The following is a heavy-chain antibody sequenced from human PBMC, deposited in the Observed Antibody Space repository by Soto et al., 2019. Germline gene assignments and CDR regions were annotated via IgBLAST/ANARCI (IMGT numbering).Heavy chain of an antibody. J-gene: IGHJ4*02. CDR1: GFTLGAYS. CDR3: APQGVGATGYLY. V-gene: IGHV3-48*01. D-gene: IGHD1-26*01. Sequence: EVQLVESGGGLVQPGGSLRLSCVVSGFTLGAYSMNWVRQAPRKGLEWVSYISDSGSRMYYADSVKGRFTISRDSARNSLFLQMNSLRAEYTDVYYCAPQGVGATGYLYWGQGTLVSVSS. CDR2: ISDSGSRM.